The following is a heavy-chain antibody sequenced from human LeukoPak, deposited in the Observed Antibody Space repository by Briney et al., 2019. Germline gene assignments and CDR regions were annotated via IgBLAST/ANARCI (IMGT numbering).Heavy chain of an antibody. V-gene: IGHV1-24*01. Sequence: VASVKVSCKVSGYTLTEVSMHWVRQAPGKGLEWMGGFDPEDGETIYAQKFQGRVTMTEDTSTDTAYMELSSLRSEDTAVYYCATDQYSGSYSIWGQGTMVTVSS. CDR3: ATDQYSGSYSI. D-gene: IGHD1-26*01. CDR1: GYTLTEVS. CDR2: FDPEDGET. J-gene: IGHJ3*02.